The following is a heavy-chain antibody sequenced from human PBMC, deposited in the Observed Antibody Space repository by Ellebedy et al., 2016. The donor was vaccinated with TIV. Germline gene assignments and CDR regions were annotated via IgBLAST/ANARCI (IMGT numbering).Heavy chain of an antibody. V-gene: IGHV3-30*02. CDR1: GFTFSSYG. D-gene: IGHD3-22*01. CDR3: AKDQVADSSRSTTKQEYHNYFDY. CDR2: IRYDGSNK. Sequence: GESLKISCAASGFTFSSYGMHWVRQAPGKGLEWVAFIRYDGSNKYYADSVKGRFTISRDNSKNTLYLQMNSLRAEDTAVYYCAKDQVADSSRSTTKQEYHNYFDYWGQGTLVTVSS. J-gene: IGHJ4*02.